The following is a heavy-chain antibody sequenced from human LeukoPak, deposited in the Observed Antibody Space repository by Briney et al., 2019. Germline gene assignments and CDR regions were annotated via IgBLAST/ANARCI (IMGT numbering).Heavy chain of an antibody. Sequence: PSQTLSLTCTVSGGSISSGSYYWSWIRRPAGKGLEWIGRIYTSGSTNYNPSLKSRVTISVDTSKNQFSLKLSSVTAADTAVYYCASTVVKGLGYDYWGQGTLVTVSS. CDR3: ASTVVKGLGYDY. D-gene: IGHD4-23*01. CDR2: IYTSGST. V-gene: IGHV4-61*02. CDR1: GGSISSGSYY. J-gene: IGHJ4*02.